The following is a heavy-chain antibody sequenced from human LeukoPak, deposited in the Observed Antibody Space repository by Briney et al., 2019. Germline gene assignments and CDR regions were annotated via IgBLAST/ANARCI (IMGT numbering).Heavy chain of an antibody. CDR3: ARQATSGWYYFDY. D-gene: IGHD6-19*01. CDR2: IYYSGST. V-gene: IGHV4-39*01. J-gene: IGHJ4*02. CDR1: GGSISSSSYD. Sequence: SETLSLTCTVSGGSISSSSYDWGWIRQPPGKGLEWIVSIYYSGSTYYNPSLKSRVTISVDTSKNQFSLKLSSVTAADTAVYYCARQATSGWYYFDYWGQGTLVTVSS.